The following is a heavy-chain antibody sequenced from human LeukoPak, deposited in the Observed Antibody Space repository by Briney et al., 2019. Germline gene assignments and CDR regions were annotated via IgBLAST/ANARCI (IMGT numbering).Heavy chain of an antibody. CDR1: GFPFSTYS. CDR3: ARDPGVVGTTTDY. Sequence: GGSLRLSCAASGFPFSTYSMNWVRQAPGKGLEWVSSITSTRYIYYADSVKGRFTISRDNAKNSLYLQMNSLRAEDTAVYYCARDPGVVGTTTDYWGQGTLVTVSP. D-gene: IGHD1-26*01. V-gene: IGHV3-21*01. J-gene: IGHJ4*02. CDR2: ITSTRYI.